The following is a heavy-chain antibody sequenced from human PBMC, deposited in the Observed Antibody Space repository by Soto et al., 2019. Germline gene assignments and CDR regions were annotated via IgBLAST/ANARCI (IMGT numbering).Heavy chain of an antibody. J-gene: IGHJ5*02. D-gene: IGHD4-4*01. V-gene: IGHV4-59*01. CDR3: ARDLRSRLYSNYDNWFDP. CDR2: IYYSGST. Sequence: QVQLQESGPGLVKPLETLSLTCTVSGGSISSFYWSWIRQPPGKGLEWIGYIYYSGSTNYNPSLTSRVTISVDTSKNQFSLKLSSVTAADTAVYYCARDLRSRLYSNYDNWFDPWGQGTLVTVSS. CDR1: GGSISSFY.